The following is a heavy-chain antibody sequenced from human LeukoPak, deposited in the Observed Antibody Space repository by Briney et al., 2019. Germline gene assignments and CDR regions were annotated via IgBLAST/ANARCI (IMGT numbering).Heavy chain of an antibody. CDR1: GFTFSTYS. V-gene: IGHV3-48*02. J-gene: IGHJ4*02. CDR2: ITSSSSSR. D-gene: IGHD3-10*01. Sequence: GGSLRLSCAASGFTFSTYSMNWVRQAPGKGLEYVSHITSSSSSRHYADSVKGRFTISRDNAKNSLYLQLNSLRDEDTAVYCCARDAPEGRSGDYVGYWGQGTLVTVSS. CDR3: ARDAPEGRSGDYVGY.